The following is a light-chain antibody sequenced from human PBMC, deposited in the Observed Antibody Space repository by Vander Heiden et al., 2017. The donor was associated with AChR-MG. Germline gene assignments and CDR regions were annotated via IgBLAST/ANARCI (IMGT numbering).Light chain of an antibody. V-gene: IGLV3-19*01. Sequence: SSELTQAPAVSVALGQTVSITCQGDSLRSFSAGWYQQKPGQAPVLVVYGKNNRHSGIPDRFSGSTSGNTASLTITGTQAEDEAHYYCNSRGSTANLLEVFGGGTKLTVL. CDR1: SLRSFS. CDR2: GKN. CDR3: NSRGSTANLLEV. J-gene: IGLJ3*02.